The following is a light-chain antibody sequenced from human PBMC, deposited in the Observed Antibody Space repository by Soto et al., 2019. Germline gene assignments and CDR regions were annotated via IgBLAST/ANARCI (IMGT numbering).Light chain of an antibody. CDR3: QQSLSTLLT. CDR2: GAS. Sequence: DLQMTQSPSSLSASVGDRVTITCRASQSISGYLNWYQQKPGKAPRVLISGASTLHNGVPSRFSGRGSGTDLTLTISSLQPEDVETYYCQQSLSTLLTFGGGTKVDIK. V-gene: IGKV1-39*01. CDR1: QSISGY. J-gene: IGKJ4*01.